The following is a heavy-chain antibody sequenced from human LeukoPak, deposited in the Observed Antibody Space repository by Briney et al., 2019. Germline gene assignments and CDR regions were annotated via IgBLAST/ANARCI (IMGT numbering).Heavy chain of an antibody. D-gene: IGHD6-19*01. V-gene: IGHV3-30*18. Sequence: SGGSLRRSCAASGFTFSTYGRDWVRQAPGKGLEWVAVISDDGSSKDYADSVKGRFTISRDNCKNTLYLKMNSLRAEDTAVHYCAKDSSSGWYGDYFDYWGQGILVTVSS. CDR2: ISDDGSSK. CDR3: AKDSSSGWYGDYFDY. CDR1: GFTFSTYG. J-gene: IGHJ4*02.